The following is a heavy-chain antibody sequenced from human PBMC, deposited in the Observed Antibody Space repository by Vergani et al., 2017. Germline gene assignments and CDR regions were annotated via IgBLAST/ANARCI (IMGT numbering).Heavy chain of an antibody. D-gene: IGHD2/OR15-2a*01. J-gene: IGHJ4*02. Sequence: EVHLLESGGGQVEAGGSLRLSCVASGFTFSNSAMSWFRQTSGRGLEWFSEISGNGDRTCYADSIKGRFTITRDNSKNTVYLQMKSLKAEDRATYYCAREERSNTSPFIGDWGQGTLVTV. CDR3: AREERSNTSPFIGD. V-gene: IGHV3-23*01. CDR2: ISGNGDRT. CDR1: GFTFSNSA.